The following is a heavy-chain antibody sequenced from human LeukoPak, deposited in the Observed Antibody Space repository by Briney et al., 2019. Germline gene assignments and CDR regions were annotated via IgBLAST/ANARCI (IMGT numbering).Heavy chain of an antibody. D-gene: IGHD2-2*01. CDR2: ISSSGNTI. Sequence: GGSLRPSCAASEFNFNSYEMNWVRQAPGKGLEWVSYISSSGNTINYADSVKGRFTVSRDNAKNSLFLQMNSLRAEDTAVYYCARSYSSTWHDADYWGQGTLVTVSS. CDR3: ARSYSSTWHDADY. J-gene: IGHJ4*02. CDR1: EFNFNSYE. V-gene: IGHV3-48*03.